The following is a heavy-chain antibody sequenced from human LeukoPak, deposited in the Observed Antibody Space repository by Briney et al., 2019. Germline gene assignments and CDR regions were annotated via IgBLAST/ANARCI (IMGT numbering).Heavy chain of an antibody. J-gene: IGHJ6*02. V-gene: IGHV3-23*01. D-gene: IGHD4-17*01. CDR2: ISGRGDRT. CDR1: GFTFSSYA. CDR3: AKSETADYGDSSYYYNYLMDI. Sequence: TGGSLRLSCAASGFTFSSYAMSWVRQAPGKGLEWVSGISGRGDRTYYADSVKGRFTISRDNSKNTLYLQLNSLTAEDTAVYYCAKSETADYGDSSYYYNYLMDIWGQGTTVTVSS.